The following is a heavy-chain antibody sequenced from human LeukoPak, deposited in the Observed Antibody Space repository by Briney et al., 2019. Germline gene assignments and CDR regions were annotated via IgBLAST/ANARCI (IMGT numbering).Heavy chain of an antibody. D-gene: IGHD1-1*01. J-gene: IGHJ4*02. Sequence: GASVTVSCKASGYTFTSYYMHWVRQAPGQGLEWMGIINPSGGSTSYAQKFQGRVTMTRDTSTSTVYVELSSLRSEDTAVYYCAREDRSIWTYFDYWGQGTLVTVSS. V-gene: IGHV1-46*01. CDR2: INPSGGST. CDR3: AREDRSIWTYFDY. CDR1: GYTFTSYY.